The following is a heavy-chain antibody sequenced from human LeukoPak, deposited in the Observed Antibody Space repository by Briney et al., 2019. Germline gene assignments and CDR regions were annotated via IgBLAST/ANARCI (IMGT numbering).Heavy chain of an antibody. CDR3: ARGKLGSTFDY. Sequence: PSETLSLTCAVYGGSFSGYYWSWIRQPPGKGLEWIREINHSGSTNYNPSLKSRVTISVDTSKNQFSLKLSSVTAADTAVYYCARGKLGSTFDYWGQGTLVTVSS. V-gene: IGHV4-34*01. J-gene: IGHJ4*02. CDR1: GGSFSGYY. CDR2: INHSGST. D-gene: IGHD7-27*01.